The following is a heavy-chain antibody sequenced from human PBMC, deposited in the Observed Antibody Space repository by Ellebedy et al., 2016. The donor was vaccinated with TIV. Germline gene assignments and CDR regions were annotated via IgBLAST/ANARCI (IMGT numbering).Heavy chain of an antibody. CDR2: IYDSGGT. V-gene: IGHV4-30-4*01. D-gene: IGHD2-2*01. CDR3: ATYRCTSTSCYPFDY. CDR1: GGSISSGYYH. J-gene: IGHJ4*02. Sequence: MPSETLSLTCTVSGGSISSGYYHWNWIRQPPGKGLEWIGYIYDSGGTYYNPSLKSRVTISQDTSKKQFSLKLTSVTAADTAMYYCATYRCTSTSCYPFDYWGQGTLVTVSS.